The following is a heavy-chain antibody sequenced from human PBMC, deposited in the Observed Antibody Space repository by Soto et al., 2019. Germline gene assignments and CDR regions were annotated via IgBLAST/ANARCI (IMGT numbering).Heavy chain of an antibody. CDR1: GGTFSSYT. V-gene: IGHV1-69*04. J-gene: IGHJ6*02. Sequence: SVKVSCKASGGTFSSYTISWVRQAPGQGLEWMGRIIPILGIANYAQKFQGRVTITADESTSTAYMELSSLRSEDTAVYYCARDWRDNYYYYGMDVWGQGTTVTVSS. CDR3: ARDWRDNYYYYGMDV. CDR2: IIPILGIA. D-gene: IGHD1-1*01.